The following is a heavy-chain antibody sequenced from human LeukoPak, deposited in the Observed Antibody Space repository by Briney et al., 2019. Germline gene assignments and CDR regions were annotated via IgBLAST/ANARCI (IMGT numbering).Heavy chain of an antibody. J-gene: IGHJ4*02. D-gene: IGHD5-12*01. CDR3: ATPERGYSGYDFGS. CDR1: GYTLTGYY. CDR2: INPNSGGT. Sequence: GASVKVSCTASGYTLTGYYMHWVRQAPGQGLEWMGWINPNSGGTNYAQKFQGRVTMTRDTSISTAYMELSRLRSDDTAVYYCATPERGYSGYDFGSWGQGTLVTVSS. V-gene: IGHV1-2*02.